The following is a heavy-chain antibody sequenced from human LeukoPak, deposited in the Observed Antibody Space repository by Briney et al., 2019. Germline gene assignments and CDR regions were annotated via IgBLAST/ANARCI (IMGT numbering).Heavy chain of an antibody. CDR1: GFTFSSYS. CDR3: ARGGYYYDSSGYFDY. J-gene: IGHJ4*02. CDR2: ISSSSSYI. D-gene: IGHD3-22*01. Sequence: GGSLRLSCVASGFTFSSYSMNWVRQAPGKGLEWVSSISSSSSYIYYADSVKGRFTISRDNAKNSLYLQMNSLRAEDTAVYYCARGGYYYDSSGYFDYWGQGTLVTVSS. V-gene: IGHV3-21*01.